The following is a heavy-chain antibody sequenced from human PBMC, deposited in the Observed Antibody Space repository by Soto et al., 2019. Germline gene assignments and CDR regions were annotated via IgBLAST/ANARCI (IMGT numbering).Heavy chain of an antibody. CDR2: IYYSGST. CDR3: SRGVSRYYDFWSGYYTPAAFDI. V-gene: IGHV4-59*01. J-gene: IGHJ3*02. Sequence: SETLSLTCTVSGGSISSYYWSLIRQPPGKGLEWIGYIYYSGSTNYNPSLKSRVTISVDTSKNQFSLKLSSVTAADTAVYYCSRGVSRYYDFWSGYYTPAAFDIWGQGTMVTVSS. D-gene: IGHD3-3*01. CDR1: GGSISSYY.